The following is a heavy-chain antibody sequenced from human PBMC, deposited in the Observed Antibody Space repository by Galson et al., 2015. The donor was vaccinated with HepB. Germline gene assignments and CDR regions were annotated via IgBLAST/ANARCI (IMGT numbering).Heavy chain of an antibody. CDR1: GYTFTSYG. D-gene: IGHD4-17*01. V-gene: IGHV1-18*01. CDR2: ISAYNGNT. CDR3: ARSTAYYGDYGLWYFDY. Sequence: SVKVSCKASGYTFTSYGISWVRQAPGQGLEWMGWISAYNGNTNYAQKLQGRVTMTTDTSTSTAYMELRSLRSDDTAVYYCARSTAYYGDYGLWYFDYWGQGTLVTVSS. J-gene: IGHJ4*02.